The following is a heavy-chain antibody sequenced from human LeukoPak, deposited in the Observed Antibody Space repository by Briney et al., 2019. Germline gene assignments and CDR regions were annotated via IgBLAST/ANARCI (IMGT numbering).Heavy chain of an antibody. V-gene: IGHV1-18*01. D-gene: IGHD3-10*01. CDR3: ARDIHYYGSGSYYGLFDY. J-gene: IGHJ4*02. Sequence: ASVKVSCKASGYTFTNYGISWVRQAPGQGLGRMGWISAHNGNTNYAQKVQGRVTMTTDTTTSTAYMELRSLRSDDTAVYFCARDIHYYGSGSYYGLFDYWGQGTLVTVSS. CDR2: ISAHNGNT. CDR1: GYTFTNYG.